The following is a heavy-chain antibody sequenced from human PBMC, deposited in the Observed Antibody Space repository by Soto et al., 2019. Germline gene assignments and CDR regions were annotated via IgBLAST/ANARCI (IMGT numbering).Heavy chain of an antibody. CDR3: ASPPGGIVVVPAADDAFDI. J-gene: IGHJ3*02. CDR2: IIPIFGTA. D-gene: IGHD2-2*01. CDR1: GGTFSSYA. V-gene: IGHV1-69*13. Sequence: ASVKVSCKASGGTFSSYAISRVRQAPGQGLEWMGGIIPIFGTANYAQKFQGRVTITADESTSTAYMELSSLRSEDTAVYYCASPPGGIVVVPAADDAFDIWGQGTMVT.